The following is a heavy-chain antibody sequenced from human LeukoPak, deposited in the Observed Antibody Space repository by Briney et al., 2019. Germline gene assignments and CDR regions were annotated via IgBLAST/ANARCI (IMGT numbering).Heavy chain of an antibody. V-gene: IGHV3-33*01. CDR3: ARNDYAKYYFDY. D-gene: IGHD2-2*01. CDR2: IWNDGSNK. Sequence: GGSLRLSCAASGFTFSIYGMHWVRQAPGKGLEWVAVIWNDGSNKYYADSVKGRFTISRDNSKNTLYLQMNSLRAEDTAVYYCARNDYAKYYFDYWGQGTLVTVSS. CDR1: GFTFSIYG. J-gene: IGHJ4*02.